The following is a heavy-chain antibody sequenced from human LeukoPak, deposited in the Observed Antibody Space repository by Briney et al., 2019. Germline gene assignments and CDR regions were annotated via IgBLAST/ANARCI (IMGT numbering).Heavy chain of an antibody. V-gene: IGHV1-2*06. CDR2: INPNSGGT. CDR1: GYTFTGYY. J-gene: IGHJ4*02. Sequence: ASVTVSCKASGYTFTGYYMHWVRQAAGQGLEWMGRINPNSGGTDYAQKFQGRVTMTRDTSISTAYMELSRLNSDDTAVYYCASDLPSTSNWELDYWGQGTLVTVSS. D-gene: IGHD7-27*01. CDR3: ASDLPSTSNWELDY.